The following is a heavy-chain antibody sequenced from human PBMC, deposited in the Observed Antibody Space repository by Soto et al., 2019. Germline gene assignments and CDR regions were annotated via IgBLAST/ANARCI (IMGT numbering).Heavy chain of an antibody. Sequence: PLSLTCAVSGGSIDSAGSYWSWIRQIPGRGLEWIGHIYHGGTTAYNPSPKSRITMSVDTSKNLFSLELNSVTAADTAGYYCARYCSGGTCYDRIDYWGQGTLVTVSS. J-gene: IGHJ4*02. CDR1: GGSIDSAGSY. CDR3: ARYCSGGTCYDRIDY. CDR2: IYHGGTT. V-gene: IGHV4-31*11. D-gene: IGHD2-15*01.